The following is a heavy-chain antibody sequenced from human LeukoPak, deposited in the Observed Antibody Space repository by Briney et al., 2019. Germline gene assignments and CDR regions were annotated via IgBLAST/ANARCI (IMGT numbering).Heavy chain of an antibody. J-gene: IGHJ3*02. CDR1: GFTSSSYW. Sequence: GGSLRLSCAGSGFTSSSYWMSWVRQAPGKGLEWVANIKQDGSEKYYVDSVKGRFTISRDNAKNSLFLQMNSLRVEDTAEYYCARYRAFDIWGQGTMVTVSS. V-gene: IGHV3-7*01. CDR2: IKQDGSEK. CDR3: ARYRAFDI.